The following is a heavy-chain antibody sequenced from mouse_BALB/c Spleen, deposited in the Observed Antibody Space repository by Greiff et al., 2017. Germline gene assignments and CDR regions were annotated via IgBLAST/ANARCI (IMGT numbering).Heavy chain of an antibody. V-gene: IGHV1S137*01. D-gene: IGHD3-3*01. CDR1: GYTFTDYA. J-gene: IGHJ2*01. CDR3: ARQGGTGFDY. Sequence: QVQLQQSGAELVRPGVSVKISCKGSGYTFTDYAMHWVKQSHAKSLEWIGVISTYYGDASYNQKFKGKATMTVDKSSSTAYMELARLTSEDSAIYYCARQGGTGFDYWGQGTTLTVSS. CDR2: ISTYYGDA.